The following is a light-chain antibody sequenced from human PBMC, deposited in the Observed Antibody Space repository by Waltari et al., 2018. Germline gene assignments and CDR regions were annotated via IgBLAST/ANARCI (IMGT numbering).Light chain of an antibody. CDR2: KAS. J-gene: IGKJ1*01. CDR1: QSISSW. Sequence: DIQMTQSPSTLSASVGDRVTITCRASQSISSWLAWYQQKPGKAPKLLIYKASSLQSGVPSRFSGSGSGTEFTLTISSLQPDDFATYYCQQYKSYRTFGQGTKVEIK. CDR3: QQYKSYRT. V-gene: IGKV1-5*03.